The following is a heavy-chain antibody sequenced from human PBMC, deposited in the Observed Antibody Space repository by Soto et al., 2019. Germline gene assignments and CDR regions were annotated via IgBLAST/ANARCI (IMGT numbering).Heavy chain of an antibody. V-gene: IGHV3-48*03. CDR1: GLTFSSYE. Sequence: GGSLRLSCAASGLTFSSYEMNWVRQAPGKGLEWVSYISSSGSTIYYADSVKGRFTISRDNAKNSLYLQMNSLRAEDTAVYYCARDYYDSSGYDSFVDYWGQGTLVTVSS. J-gene: IGHJ4*02. CDR3: ARDYYDSSGYDSFVDY. D-gene: IGHD3-22*01. CDR2: ISSSGSTI.